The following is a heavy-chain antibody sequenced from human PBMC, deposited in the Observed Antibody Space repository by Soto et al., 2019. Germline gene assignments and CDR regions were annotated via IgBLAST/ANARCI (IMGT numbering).Heavy chain of an antibody. Sequence: GGSLRLSCAASGFTFNNYGMHWVRQAPGKGLEWVVVISFDGGNTYYADSVKGRFTISRDNSKNTLYLQMTSLRAEDTAVYYCVKQSGSASYYNVRSGGHFDYWGQGT. CDR2: ISFDGGNT. V-gene: IGHV3-30*18. CDR3: VKQSGSASYYNVRSGGHFDY. J-gene: IGHJ4*02. D-gene: IGHD3-10*01. CDR1: GFTFNNYG.